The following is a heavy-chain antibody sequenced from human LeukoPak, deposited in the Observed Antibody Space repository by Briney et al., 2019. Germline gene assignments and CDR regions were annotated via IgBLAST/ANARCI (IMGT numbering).Heavy chain of an antibody. V-gene: IGHV3-11*01. CDR3: ARGVDGHFWSGYLTHYHYYGMDV. Sequence: GGSLRLSCAASGFTFSDYYMSWIRQAPGKGLEWVSYISSSGSTIYYADSVKGRFTISRDNAKNSLYLQMNSLRAEDTAVYYCARGVDGHFWSGYLTHYHYYGMDVWGQGTTVTVSS. CDR1: GFTFSDYY. CDR2: ISSSGSTI. J-gene: IGHJ6*02. D-gene: IGHD3-3*02.